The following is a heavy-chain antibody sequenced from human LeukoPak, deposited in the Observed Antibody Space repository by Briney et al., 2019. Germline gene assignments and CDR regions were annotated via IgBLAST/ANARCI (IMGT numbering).Heavy chain of an antibody. J-gene: IGHJ4*02. D-gene: IGHD2-2*02. V-gene: IGHV1-8*02. Sequence: ASVKVSCKASGYTFTSYYMHWVRQAPGQGLEWMGWMNPNSGNTGYAQKFQGRVTMTRNTSISTAYMELSSLRSEDTAVYYCARGGSCSSTSCYTRGDYWGQGTLVTVSS. CDR1: GYTFTSYY. CDR3: ARGGSCSSTSCYTRGDY. CDR2: MNPNSGNT.